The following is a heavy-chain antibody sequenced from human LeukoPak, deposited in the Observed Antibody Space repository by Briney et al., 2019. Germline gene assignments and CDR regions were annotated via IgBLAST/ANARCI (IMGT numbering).Heavy chain of an antibody. CDR1: GFTFSSYW. J-gene: IGHJ6*02. CDR3: ARETGTRGFYYGMDV. CDR2: IKQDGSEK. D-gene: IGHD3-10*01. Sequence: GGSLRLSCAASGFTFSSYWMSWVRQAPGKGLEWVANIKQDGSEKYYVDSVKGRFTISRDNAKNSLYLQMNSLRAEDTAVYYCARETGTRGFYYGMDVWGQGTTVTVSS. V-gene: IGHV3-7*01.